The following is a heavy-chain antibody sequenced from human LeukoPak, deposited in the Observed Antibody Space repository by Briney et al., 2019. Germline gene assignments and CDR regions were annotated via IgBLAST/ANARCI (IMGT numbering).Heavy chain of an antibody. V-gene: IGHV1-18*01. J-gene: IGHJ4*02. CDR3: ARGSALLALSFDY. D-gene: IGHD2-15*01. Sequence: ASVKVSRKASGFVFTGYGFTWVRQAPGQGLEWMGWISANDGKIHYSERHQDRPTMTTDTVTSTAYMGLRGLRSDDTAVYYCARGSALLALSFDYWGQGTLVTVSS. CDR1: GFVFTGYG. CDR2: ISANDGKI.